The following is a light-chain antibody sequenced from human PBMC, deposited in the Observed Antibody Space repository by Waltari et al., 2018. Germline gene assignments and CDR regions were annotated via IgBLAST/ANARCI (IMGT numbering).Light chain of an antibody. Sequence: QSVLTQPPLASGTPGQSVPISCSGSSSNIGHNYVDWYQQLPGKAPKLLIYTNKQRPSGVPDRFSGSKSGTSASLAISGLRSEDEADYYCATWDDSLNGQVIFGGGTKLTVL. CDR2: TNK. CDR3: ATWDDSLNGQVI. V-gene: IGLV1-47*01. CDR1: SSNIGHNY. J-gene: IGLJ2*01.